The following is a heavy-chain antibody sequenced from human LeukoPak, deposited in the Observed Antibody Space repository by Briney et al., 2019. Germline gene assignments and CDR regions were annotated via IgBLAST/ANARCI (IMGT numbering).Heavy chain of an antibody. D-gene: IGHD5-12*01. CDR2: IYYSGST. CDR1: GGSFSGYY. J-gene: IGHJ6*03. Sequence: SETLSLTCAVYGGSFSGYYWSWIRRPPGKRLEWIGYIYYSGSTNYNPSLKSRVTISVDTSKNQFSLKLSSVTAADTAVYYCARSPQIYSGYAFLDYYYYMDVWGKGTTVTISS. V-gene: IGHV4-59*01. CDR3: ARSPQIYSGYAFLDYYYYMDV.